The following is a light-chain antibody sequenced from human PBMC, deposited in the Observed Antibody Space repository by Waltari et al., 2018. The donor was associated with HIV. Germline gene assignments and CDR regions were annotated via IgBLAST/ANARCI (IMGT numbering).Light chain of an antibody. V-gene: IGLV1-44*01. CDR3: ATWDDRLNGVV. CDR1: SSNIGSNV. CDR2: NNV. Sequence: QSVLTQPPSASGTPGQRVTISCSGSSSNIGSNVVSWYQQLPGTAPQLPIYNNVQRPSGVPDRVSGSKSGTSASLAISGLQSEDEADYYCATWDDRLNGVVFGGGTKLTVL. J-gene: IGLJ2*01.